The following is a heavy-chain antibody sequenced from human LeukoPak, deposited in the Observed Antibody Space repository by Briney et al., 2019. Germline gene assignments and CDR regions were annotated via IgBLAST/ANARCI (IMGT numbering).Heavy chain of an antibody. V-gene: IGHV3-23*01. J-gene: IGHJ4*02. CDR2: ISGSGGST. D-gene: IGHD3-10*01. CDR3: AKESRAVLLWFGEQPQAYDY. CDR1: GFTFSSYA. Sequence: GGSLRLSCAASGFTFSSYAMSWVRQAPGRGLEWVSAISGSGGSTYYADSVKGRFTISRDNSKNTLYLQMNSLRAEDTAVYYCAKESRAVLLWFGEQPQAYDYWGQGTLVTVSP.